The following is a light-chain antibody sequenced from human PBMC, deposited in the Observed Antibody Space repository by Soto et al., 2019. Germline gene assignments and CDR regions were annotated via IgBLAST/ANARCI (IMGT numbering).Light chain of an antibody. CDR2: EGS. CDR1: SSEVGSYNL. CDR3: CSYAGSSTYV. J-gene: IGLJ1*01. Sequence: QSVLTQPASVSGSPGQSITISCTGTSSEVGSYNLVSWYQHHPGKAPKLMIYEGSKRPSGVSNRFSGSKSGNTASLTISGLLAEDEADYYCCSYAGSSTYVFGTGTKVTVL. V-gene: IGLV2-23*01.